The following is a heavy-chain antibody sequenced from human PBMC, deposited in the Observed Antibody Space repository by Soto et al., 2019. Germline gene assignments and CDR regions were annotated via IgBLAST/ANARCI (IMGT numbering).Heavy chain of an antibody. Sequence: SETLSLTCSVSDDSINSDKYYWGWIRQPPGKGLEWIGSIYYRGNAYYNPYLQTRVTISLDKSKSQFSLKLNSVTAADSAVYFCARLEGLATISYYIDFLGLGALVTVSS. V-gene: IGHV4-39*01. CDR1: DDSINSDKYY. D-gene: IGHD5-12*01. J-gene: IGHJ4*02. CDR2: IYYRGNA. CDR3: ARLEGLATISYYIDF.